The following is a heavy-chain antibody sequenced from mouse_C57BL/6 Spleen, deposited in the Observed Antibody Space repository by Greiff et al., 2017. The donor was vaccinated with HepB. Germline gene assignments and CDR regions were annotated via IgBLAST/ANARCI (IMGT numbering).Heavy chain of an antibody. D-gene: IGHD1-1*02. CDR3: TTLVGNHYYFDY. CDR1: GFNIKDYY. CDR2: IDPEDGDT. V-gene: IGHV14-1*01. J-gene: IGHJ2*01. Sequence: EVQLQQSGAELVRPGASVKLSCTASGFNIKDYYMHWVKQRPEQGLEWIGRIDPEDGDTEYAPKFQGKATMTADTASNTAYLQLSSLTSEDTAVYYCTTLVGNHYYFDYWGQGTTLTVSS.